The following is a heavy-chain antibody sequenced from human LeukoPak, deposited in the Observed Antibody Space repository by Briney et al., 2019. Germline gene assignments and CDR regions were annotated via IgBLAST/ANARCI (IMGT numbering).Heavy chain of an antibody. D-gene: IGHD5-12*01. Sequence: ASVKVSCKVSGYTFTDYYMHWVQQAPGKGLEWMGLVDPEDGETIYAEKFQGRVTITADTSTDTAYMELSSLRSEDTAVYYCATDRSIPVATIIGGGWGQGTLVTVSP. CDR1: GYTFTDYY. CDR2: VDPEDGET. J-gene: IGHJ4*02. CDR3: ATDRSIPVATIIGGG. V-gene: IGHV1-69-2*01.